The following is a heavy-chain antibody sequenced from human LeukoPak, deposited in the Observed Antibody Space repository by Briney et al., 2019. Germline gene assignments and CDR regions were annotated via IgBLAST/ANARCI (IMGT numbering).Heavy chain of an antibody. CDR1: GGSISSGGYS. V-gene: IGHV4-4*02. CDR3: ARAPLLTGDRAPHYYGMDV. D-gene: IGHD7-27*01. CDR2: IYHSGST. Sequence: PSETLSLTCAVSGGSISSGGYSWSWVRQPPGKGLEWIGEIYHSGSTNYNPSLKSRVTISVDKSKNQFSLKLSSVTAADTAVYYCARAPLLTGDRAPHYYGMDVWGQGTTVTVSS. J-gene: IGHJ6*02.